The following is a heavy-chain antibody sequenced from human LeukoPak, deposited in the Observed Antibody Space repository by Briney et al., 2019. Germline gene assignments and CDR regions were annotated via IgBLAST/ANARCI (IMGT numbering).Heavy chain of an antibody. D-gene: IGHD6-13*01. V-gene: IGHV4-61*02. CDR3: ARAGVAAAGLMIGSWFDP. CDR2: IYTSGST. CDR1: GGSISSGSYY. J-gene: IGHJ5*02. Sequence: SQTLSLTCTVSGGSISSGSYYWGWIRQPGGKGLEWIGRIYTSGSTNYNPSLKSRVTISVDTSKNQFSLKLSSVTAADTAVYYCARAGVAAAGLMIGSWFDPWGQGTLVTVSS.